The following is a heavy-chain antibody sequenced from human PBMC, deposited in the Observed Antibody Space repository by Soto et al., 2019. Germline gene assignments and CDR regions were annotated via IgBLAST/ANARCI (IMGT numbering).Heavy chain of an antibody. J-gene: IGHJ6*03. D-gene: IGHD6-6*01. Sequence: ASVKVSCKASGYTFTSYYMHWVRQAPGQGLEWMGIINPSGGSTSYAQKFQGRVTMTRDTSTSTVYMELSSLRSEDTAVYYCATTEYSSSWGVSYYYYYYMDVWGKGTTVTVSS. V-gene: IGHV1-46*01. CDR1: GYTFTSYY. CDR3: ATTEYSSSWGVSYYYYYYMDV. CDR2: INPSGGST.